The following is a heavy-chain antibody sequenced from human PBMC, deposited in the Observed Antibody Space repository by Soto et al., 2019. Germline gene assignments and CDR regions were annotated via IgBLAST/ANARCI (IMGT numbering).Heavy chain of an antibody. V-gene: IGHV3-23*01. D-gene: IGHD2-2*02. Sequence: GGSLRLSCAASGFTFSSYAMSWVRQAPGKGLEWVSAISGSCGDTYYADSLKGRFTISRDNSKNTLYLQMNSRRAEDTAVYYCAKEPPAFLVPAAINYWGQGTLVTASS. CDR3: AKEPPAFLVPAAINY. J-gene: IGHJ4*02. CDR2: ISGSCGDT. CDR1: GFTFSSYA.